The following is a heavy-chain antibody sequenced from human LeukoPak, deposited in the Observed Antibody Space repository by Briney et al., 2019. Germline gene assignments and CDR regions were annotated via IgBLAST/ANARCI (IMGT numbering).Heavy chain of an antibody. D-gene: IGHD4-17*01. CDR3: PKGDYSLTFDY. CDR1: GFTFSSYF. Sequence: GGSLRLSCAASGFTFSSYFMSWVRQAPGKGLEWVSAIRGSGGSTYYADSVKGRFTISRDNSKNTLYLQMNSLRAEDTAVYYCPKGDYSLTFDYWGQGTLVTVSS. CDR2: IRGSGGST. V-gene: IGHV3-23*01. J-gene: IGHJ4*02.